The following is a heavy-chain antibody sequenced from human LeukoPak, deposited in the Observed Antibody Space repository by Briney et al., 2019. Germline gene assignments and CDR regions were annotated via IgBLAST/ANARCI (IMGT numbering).Heavy chain of an antibody. CDR2: IYYSGST. D-gene: IGHD3-3*01. V-gene: IGHV4-30-4*08. CDR1: GGSISSGDYY. J-gene: IGHJ5*02. Sequence: SQTLSLTCTVSGGSISSGDYYWSWIRQPPGKGLEWIGYIYYSGSTYYNPSLKSRVTISVDTSKNQFSLKLSSVTAADTAVYYCARAWPVFGVAPRFDPWGQGPLVTVSS. CDR3: ARAWPVFGVAPRFDP.